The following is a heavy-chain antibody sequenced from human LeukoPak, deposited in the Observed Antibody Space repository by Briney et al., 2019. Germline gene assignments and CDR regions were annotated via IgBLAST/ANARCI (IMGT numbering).Heavy chain of an antibody. CDR2: MNPNSAST. Sequence: ASVKVSCKASGYTFTSYDITWVRQATGQGLEWMGWMNPNSASTGYAQKFQGRVTMTRSTSKTTAYMELSSLRSEDTAVYYCARGRPFSCYTLRGQGTLVTVSS. D-gene: IGHD2-2*02. V-gene: IGHV1-8*01. CDR1: GYTFTSYD. J-gene: IGHJ4*02. CDR3: ARGRPFSCYTL.